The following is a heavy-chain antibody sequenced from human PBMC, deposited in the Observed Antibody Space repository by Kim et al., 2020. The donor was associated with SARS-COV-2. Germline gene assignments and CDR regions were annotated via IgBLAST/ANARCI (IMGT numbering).Heavy chain of an antibody. CDR1: GFTFSSYA. Sequence: GGSLRLSCAASGFTFSSYAMSWVRQAPGKGLEWVSAISGSGGSTYYADSVKGRFTISRDNSKNTLYLQMNSLRAEDTAVYYCAKVQADSYDFWSGELDYWGQGTLVTVSS. CDR2: ISGSGGST. J-gene: IGHJ4*02. V-gene: IGHV3-23*01. CDR3: AKVQADSYDFWSGELDY. D-gene: IGHD3-3*01.